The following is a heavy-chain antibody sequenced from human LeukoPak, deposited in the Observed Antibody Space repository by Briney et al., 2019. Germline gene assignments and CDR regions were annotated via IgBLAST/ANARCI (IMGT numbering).Heavy chain of an antibody. J-gene: IGHJ4*02. D-gene: IGHD2-2*02. Sequence: GGSLRLSCAASGFTFSSYGMHWVRQAPGKGLEWVAFIRDDGSNKYYADSVKGRFTISRDNSKNTLYLQMNSLRAEDTAVYYCAKTLGYCSSTSCYNLDYWGQGTLVTVSS. CDR2: IRDDGSNK. V-gene: IGHV3-30*02. CDR1: GFTFSSYG. CDR3: AKTLGYCSSTSCYNLDY.